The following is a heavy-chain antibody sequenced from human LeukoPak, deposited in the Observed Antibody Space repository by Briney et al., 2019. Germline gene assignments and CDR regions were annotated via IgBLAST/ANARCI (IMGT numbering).Heavy chain of an antibody. V-gene: IGHV3-30*04. J-gene: IGHJ4*02. CDR1: GFTFSSYA. CDR2: ISYDGSNK. CDR3: ASPNYYDSSGSYDY. D-gene: IGHD3-22*01. Sequence: PGGSLRLSCAASGFTFSSYAMHWVRQAPGKGLEWVAVISYDGSNKYYADSVKGRFTISRDNSKNTLYLQMNSLRAEDTAVYYCASPNYYDSSGSYDYWGQGTLVTVSS.